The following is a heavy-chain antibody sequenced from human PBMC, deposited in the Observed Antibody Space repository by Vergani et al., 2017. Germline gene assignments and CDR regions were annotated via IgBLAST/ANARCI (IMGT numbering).Heavy chain of an antibody. J-gene: IGHJ4*02. CDR2: ISSSSSTI. D-gene: IGHD5-18*01. CDR3: ARDLGPYTAIAKY. V-gene: IGHV3-48*01. Sequence: EVQLVESGGGLVQPGGSLRLSCAASGFTFSSYSMNWVRQAPGKGLEWVSYISSSSSTIYYADSVKGRFTISRDNAKNSLYLQMNSLRAEDTAVYYCARDLGPYTAIAKYWGQRTLVTVSS. CDR1: GFTFSSYS.